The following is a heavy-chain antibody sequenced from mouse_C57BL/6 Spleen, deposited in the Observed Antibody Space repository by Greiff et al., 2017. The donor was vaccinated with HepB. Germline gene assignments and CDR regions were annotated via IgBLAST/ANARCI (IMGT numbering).Heavy chain of an antibody. Sequence: VQLQQSGPELVKPGASVKMSCKASGYTFTDYNMHWVKQSHGKSLEWIGYINPNNGGTSYNQKFKGKATLTVNKSSSTAYMELRSLTSEESAVYYCARPTVVAKDWYFDVWGTGTTVTVSS. CDR1: GYTFTDYN. J-gene: IGHJ1*03. CDR2: INPNNGGT. D-gene: IGHD1-1*01. V-gene: IGHV1-22*01. CDR3: ARPTVVAKDWYFDV.